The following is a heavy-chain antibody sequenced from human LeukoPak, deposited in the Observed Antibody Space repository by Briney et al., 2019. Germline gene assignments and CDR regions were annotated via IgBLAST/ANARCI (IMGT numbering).Heavy chain of an antibody. CDR1: GFTFSSYA. CDR2: ISSSSSYI. Sequence: GGSLRLSCAASGFTFSSYAMSWVRQAPGKGLEWVSSISSSSSYIYYADSVKGRFTISRDNAKNSLYLQMNSLRAEDTAVYYCARDSSGYYWPDYWGQGTLVTVSS. V-gene: IGHV3-21*01. J-gene: IGHJ4*02. D-gene: IGHD3-22*01. CDR3: ARDSSGYYWPDY.